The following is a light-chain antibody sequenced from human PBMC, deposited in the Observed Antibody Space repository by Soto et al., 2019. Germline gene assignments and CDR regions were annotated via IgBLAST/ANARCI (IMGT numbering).Light chain of an antibody. CDR1: SSDVGGYNY. V-gene: IGLV2-8*01. J-gene: IGLJ3*02. CDR2: EVT. CDR3: SSYAGSNNVV. Sequence: QSVLTQPPSASGSPGQSVTISCTGTSSDVGGYNYVSWYQQHPGKAPKLMIYEVTKRPSWVPGRFSGSKSGNTASLTVSGLQAEDEADYYCSSYAGSNNVVFGGGTKLTV.